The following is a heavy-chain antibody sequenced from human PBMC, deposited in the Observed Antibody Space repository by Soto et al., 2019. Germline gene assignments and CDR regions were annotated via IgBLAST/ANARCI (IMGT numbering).Heavy chain of an antibody. CDR3: ARGGDYGGNSVRLRY. CDR2: IYYSGST. D-gene: IGHD4-17*01. Sequence: SETLSLTCTVSGGSISSGGYYWSWIRQHPGKGLEWIGYIYYSGSTYYNPSLKSRVTISVDTSKNQFSLKLSSVTAADTAVYYCARGGDYGGNSVRLRYWGQGTLVTVSS. V-gene: IGHV4-31*03. CDR1: GGSISSGGYY. J-gene: IGHJ4*02.